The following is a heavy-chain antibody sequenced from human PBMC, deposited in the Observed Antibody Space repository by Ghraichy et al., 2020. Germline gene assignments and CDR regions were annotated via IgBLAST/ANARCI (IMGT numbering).Heavy chain of an antibody. Sequence: GGSLRLSCAASGFIFSDYYMAWIRQAPGKGLECISYISATATYRDYADSVKGRFTISKDNAKNSVYLQMDSLRAEDTAVYYCARGSRNIIRGVDRGPFDHWGHGILVTVSS. CDR1: GFIFSDYY. CDR3: ARGSRNIIRGVDRGPFDH. J-gene: IGHJ4*01. CDR2: ISATATYR. D-gene: IGHD3-10*01. V-gene: IGHV3-11*06.